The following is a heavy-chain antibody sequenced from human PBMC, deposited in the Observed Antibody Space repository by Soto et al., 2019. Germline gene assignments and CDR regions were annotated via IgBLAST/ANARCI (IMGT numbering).Heavy chain of an antibody. CDR2: ISSSGSTI. CDR3: ARDPSGYDSPHYYYYMDV. J-gene: IGHJ6*03. V-gene: IGHV3-11*01. Sequence: PGGSLRLSCAASGFTFSDYYMSWILQAPWKGLEWVSYISSSGSTIYYADSVKGRFTISRDNAKNSLYLQMNSLRAEDTAVYYCARDPSGYDSPHYYYYMDVWGKGTTVTVSS. CDR1: GFTFSDYY. D-gene: IGHD5-12*01.